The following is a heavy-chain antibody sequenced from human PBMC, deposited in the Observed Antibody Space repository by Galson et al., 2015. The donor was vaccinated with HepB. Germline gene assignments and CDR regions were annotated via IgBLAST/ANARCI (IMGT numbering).Heavy chain of an antibody. CDR2: INSDGTTT. Sequence: SLRLSCAASGFTFTSFWIYWVRQAPGKGLVWVSGINSDGTTTTYADSVKGRSTISRDNAKSTIYLQMNSLRAEDTAVYYCVRVSYSSTYYFDYWGQGTVATVSS. D-gene: IGHD6-13*01. CDR3: VRVSYSSTYYFDY. J-gene: IGHJ4*02. V-gene: IGHV3-74*03. CDR1: GFTFTSFW.